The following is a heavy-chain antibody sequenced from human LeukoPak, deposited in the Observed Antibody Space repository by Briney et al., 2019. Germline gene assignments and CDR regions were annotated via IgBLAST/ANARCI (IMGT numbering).Heavy chain of an antibody. V-gene: IGHV1-24*01. CDR1: RYTLTELS. CDR3: ASLVTAIRGVDWFDP. D-gene: IGHD2-21*02. CDR2: FDPEDGET. Sequence: ASVKVSCKVSRYTLTELSMHWVRQAPGKGLEWMGGFDPEDGETIYAQKFQGRVTMIEDTSTDTAYMELSSLRSEDAAVYYCASLVTAIRGVDWFDPRGQGTLVTVSS. J-gene: IGHJ5*02.